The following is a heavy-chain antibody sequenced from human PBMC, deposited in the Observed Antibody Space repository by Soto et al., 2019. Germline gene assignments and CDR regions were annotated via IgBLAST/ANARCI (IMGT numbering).Heavy chain of an antibody. CDR1: GFTFSGSA. CDR3: TSLSYSGSYNWFDL. V-gene: IGHV3-73*01. D-gene: IGHD1-26*01. Sequence: GGSLRLSCAASGFTFSGSAMHWVRQASGKGLEWVGRIRSKANSYATAYAASVKGRFTISRDDSKNTAYLQMNSLKTEDMAVYYCTSLSYSGSYNWFDLGGQGTLVTVSS. J-gene: IGHJ5*02. CDR2: IRSKANSYAT.